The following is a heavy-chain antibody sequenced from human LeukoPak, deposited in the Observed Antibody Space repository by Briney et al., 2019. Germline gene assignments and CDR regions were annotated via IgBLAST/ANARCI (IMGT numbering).Heavy chain of an antibody. CDR3: ARTLYIAAVPGGFDY. V-gene: IGHV1-2*02. CDR1: GYTFTGHY. CDR2: INPKNAGT. Sequence: ASVKVSCKASGYTFTGHYMHWVRQAPGQVLEWMGWINPKNAGTNFAQRFQGRVTMTRDTSISTVYMELSRLRSDDTALYYCARTLYIAAVPGGFDYWGQGTLITVSS. D-gene: IGHD6-13*01. J-gene: IGHJ4*02.